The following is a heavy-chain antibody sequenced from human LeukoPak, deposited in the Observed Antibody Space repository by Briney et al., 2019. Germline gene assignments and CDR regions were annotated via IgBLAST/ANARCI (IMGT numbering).Heavy chain of an antibody. D-gene: IGHD3-10*01. Sequence: ASVKVSCKASGYTFTGYYMHWVRQAPGQGLEWMGWINPNSGGTNYAQKFQGRVTMTRDTSISTAYMELSRLRSDDTAVYYCTRDYITMVRGVIVRWFDPWGQGTLVTVSS. J-gene: IGHJ5*02. CDR3: TRDYITMVRGVIVRWFDP. CDR2: INPNSGGT. CDR1: GYTFTGYY. V-gene: IGHV1-2*02.